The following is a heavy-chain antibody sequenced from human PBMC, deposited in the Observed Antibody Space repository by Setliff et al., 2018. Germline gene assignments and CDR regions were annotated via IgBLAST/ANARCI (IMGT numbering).Heavy chain of an antibody. V-gene: IGHV1-69*10. CDR2: IIPILGIA. CDR1: GGTFSSYA. J-gene: IGHJ4*02. D-gene: IGHD6-19*01. Sequence: ASVKVSCKASGGTFSSYAISWVRQAPGQGLEWMGGIIPILGIANYAQKFQGRVTITTDESTSTAYMELSSLRSEDTAVYYCARAQVAVAGTIFDYWGQGTLVTVSS. CDR3: ARAQVAVAGTIFDY.